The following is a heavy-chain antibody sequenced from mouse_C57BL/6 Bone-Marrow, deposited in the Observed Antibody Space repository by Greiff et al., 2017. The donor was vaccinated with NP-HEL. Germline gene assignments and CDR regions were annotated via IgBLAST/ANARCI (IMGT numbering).Heavy chain of an antibody. CDR1: GFTFSSYA. D-gene: IGHD2-2*01. V-gene: IGHV5-4*01. Sequence: EVKLVESGGGLVKPGGSLKLSCAASGFTFSSYAMSWVRQTPEKRLEWVATISDGGSYTSYPDTVKGPFTISRDNAKNNLYLQLSHLKSEDTAMYYCARDYYGYGVNYFDYWGQGTTLTVSS. CDR3: ARDYYGYGVNYFDY. J-gene: IGHJ2*01. CDR2: ISDGGSYT.